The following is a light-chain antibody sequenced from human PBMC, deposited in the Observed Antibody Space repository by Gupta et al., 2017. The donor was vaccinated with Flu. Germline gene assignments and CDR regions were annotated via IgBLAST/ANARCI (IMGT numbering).Light chain of an antibody. Sequence: VGDRFTITCRASQSISSWLAWYQQKPGKAPKVLIYKASSLETGVPSRFSGSGSGTEFTLTISSLQPDDFATYYCQQYNSYWTFGQGTKVEIK. J-gene: IGKJ1*01. CDR2: KAS. CDR1: QSISSW. V-gene: IGKV1-5*03. CDR3: QQYNSYWT.